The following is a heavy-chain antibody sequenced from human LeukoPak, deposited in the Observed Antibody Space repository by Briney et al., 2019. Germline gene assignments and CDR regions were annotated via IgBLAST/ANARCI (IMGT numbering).Heavy chain of an antibody. CDR2: VTYDGSTT. D-gene: IGHD5-24*01. CDR3: ARASDGWSIDY. J-gene: IGHJ4*02. Sequence: GGSLRLSCAASGFSFTRFWIHWVRQVPGKGLAWVSYVTYDGSTTIYADSVKGRFTISRDNAYNTVYLQMNSLRAEDTAIYYCARASDGWSIDYWGQGTLVTVSS. CDR1: GFSFTRFW. V-gene: IGHV3-74*01.